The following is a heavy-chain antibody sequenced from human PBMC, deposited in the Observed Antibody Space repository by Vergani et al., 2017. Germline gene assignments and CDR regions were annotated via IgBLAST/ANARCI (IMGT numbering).Heavy chain of an antibody. V-gene: IGHV3-30*03. Sequence: QVQLVESGGGVVQPGRSLRLSCAASGFTFSSYGMHWVRQAPGKGLEWVAVISYDGTQKYYADSVKGRFTISRDNSKSTLYLQMNSLRTEDTAVYYCATKSCGTPGCQIGYFREWGQGNLVTVSS. J-gene: IGHJ1*01. CDR2: ISYDGTQK. D-gene: IGHD1-1*01. CDR3: ATKSCGTPGCQIGYFRE. CDR1: GFTFSSYG.